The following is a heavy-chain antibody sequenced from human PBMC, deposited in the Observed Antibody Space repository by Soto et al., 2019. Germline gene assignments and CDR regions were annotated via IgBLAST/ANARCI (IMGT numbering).Heavy chain of an antibody. J-gene: IGHJ6*02. D-gene: IGHD3-10*01. V-gene: IGHV1-69*13. CDR2: IIPIFGTA. Sequence: SVKVSCKASGYTFTSYGISWVRQAPGQGLEWMGGIIPIFGTANYAQKFQGRVTITADESTSTAYMELSSLRSEDTAVYYCATYGSGSYYLSYYYYGMDVWGQGTTVTVSS. CDR1: GYTFTSYG. CDR3: ATYGSGSYYLSYYYYGMDV.